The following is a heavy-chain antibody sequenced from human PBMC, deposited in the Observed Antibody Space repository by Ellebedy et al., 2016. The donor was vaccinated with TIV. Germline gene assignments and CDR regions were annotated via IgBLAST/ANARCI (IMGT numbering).Heavy chain of an antibody. V-gene: IGHV1-2*02. D-gene: IGHD3-22*01. Sequence: ASVKVSCKASGYTFTGYYMHWVRQAPRQGLEWMGWINPNSGGTNYAQKFQGRVTMTRDTSISTAYMELSRLRSDDTAVYYCARDLLYYDSSGPEDCWGQGTLVTVSS. CDR1: GYTFTGYY. CDR2: INPNSGGT. J-gene: IGHJ4*02. CDR3: ARDLLYYDSSGPEDC.